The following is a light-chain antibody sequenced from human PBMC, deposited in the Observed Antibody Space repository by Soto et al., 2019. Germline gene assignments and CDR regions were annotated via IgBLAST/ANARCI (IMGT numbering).Light chain of an antibody. CDR3: GSYTSSNNDV. V-gene: IGLV2-14*01. Sequence: QSALAQPASVSVSPGQSITISCTGTSSDVGGYNYVSWYQQHPGKAPKLMIYEVSNRPSGVSDRFSGSKSGNTASLTISGLQAEDEADYYCGSYTSSNNDVFGTGTKATVL. J-gene: IGLJ1*01. CDR1: SSDVGGYNY. CDR2: EVS.